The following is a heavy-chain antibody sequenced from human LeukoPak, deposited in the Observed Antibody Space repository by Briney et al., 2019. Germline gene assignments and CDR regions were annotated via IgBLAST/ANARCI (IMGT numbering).Heavy chain of an antibody. CDR2: INSDGSST. J-gene: IGHJ4*02. CDR3: ARGLSGYTSSLVY. D-gene: IGHD6-6*01. Sequence: GGSPRLSSAAPGFTLTNYSMHWARPAPEKGLLWVSRINSDGSSTNYADSVKGRFTISRDNAKNTLYLQMNSLRAEDTAVYYCARGLSGYTSSLVYWGEGALVTVSS. V-gene: IGHV3-74*01. CDR1: GFTLTNYS.